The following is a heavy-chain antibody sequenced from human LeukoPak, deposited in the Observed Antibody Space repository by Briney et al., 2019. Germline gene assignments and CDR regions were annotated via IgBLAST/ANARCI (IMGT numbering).Heavy chain of an antibody. CDR3: ARAGYDFWSGYYSRGNYYYYGMDV. J-gene: IGHJ6*02. CDR1: GFTFSSYS. V-gene: IGHV3-48*01. D-gene: IGHD3-3*01. Sequence: GGSLRLSCAASGFTFSSYSMNWVRQAPGKGLEWVSYISSSSSTIYYADSVKGRFTISRDNAKNSLYLQMNSLRAEDTAVYYCARAGYDFWSGYYSRGNYYYYGMDVWGQGTTVTVSS. CDR2: ISSSSSTI.